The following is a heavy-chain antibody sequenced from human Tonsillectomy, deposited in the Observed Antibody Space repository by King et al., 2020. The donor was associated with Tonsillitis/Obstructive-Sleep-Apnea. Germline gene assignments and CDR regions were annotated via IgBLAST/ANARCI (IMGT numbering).Heavy chain of an antibody. CDR3: ARDTDGEMARRYYDFWSGHFDY. CDR1: GFTFSSYG. CDR2: IWYEGSNK. V-gene: IGHV3-33*01. D-gene: IGHD3-3*01. Sequence: VQLVESGGGVVQPGRSLRLSCAASGFTFSSYGMHWVRQAPGKGLEWVAVIWYEGSNKYSADSVKGRFTISRDNSKNTLYLQMNSLRAEDTAVYYCARDTDGEMARRYYDFWSGHFDYWGQGTLVTVSS. J-gene: IGHJ4*02.